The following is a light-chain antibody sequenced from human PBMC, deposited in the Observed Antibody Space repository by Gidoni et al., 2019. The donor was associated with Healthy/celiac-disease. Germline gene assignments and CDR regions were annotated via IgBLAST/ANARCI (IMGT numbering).Light chain of an antibody. CDR2: DVS. CDR1: SSDVGGYNY. Sequence: QSALTQPASVSGSPGQSITISCTGTSSDVGGYNYVSWYQQHPGKAPKLMIYDVSNRPSGVSNRFSGSKSGNTASLTMSGLQAEDEADYYCSSYTSSSTRLYVFGTGTKVTVL. CDR3: SSYTSSSTRLYV. J-gene: IGLJ1*01. V-gene: IGLV2-14*01.